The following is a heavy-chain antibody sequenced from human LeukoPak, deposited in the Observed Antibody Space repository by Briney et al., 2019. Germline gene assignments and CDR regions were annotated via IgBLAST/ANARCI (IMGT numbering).Heavy chain of an antibody. CDR2: IIPIFGTA. CDR1: GGTFSSYA. V-gene: IGHV1-69*13. D-gene: IGHD7-27*01. J-gene: IGHJ4*02. Sequence: SVKVSCKASGGTFSSYAISWVRQAPGQGLEWMGGIIPIFGTANYAQKFQGRVTITADESTSTAYMELSSLGSEDTAVYYCVGGAPNWGFDFWGQGTLVIVSS. CDR3: VGGAPNWGFDF.